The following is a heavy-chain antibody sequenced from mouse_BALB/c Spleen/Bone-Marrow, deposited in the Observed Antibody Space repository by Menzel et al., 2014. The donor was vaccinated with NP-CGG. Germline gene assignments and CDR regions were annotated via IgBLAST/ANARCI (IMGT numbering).Heavy chain of an antibody. CDR2: IFPGTGTT. CDR3: ARHYYGSSDAMDY. CDR1: GYTLTNYW. D-gene: IGHD1-1*01. Sequence: VQVVESGAELVKPGASVKLSCKTSGYTLTNYWIQWVKQRPGQGLGWIGEIFPGTGTTYYNEKFKGKATLTIDTSSSTAYMQLSSLTSEDSTVYFCARHYYGSSDAMDYWGQGTSVTVSA. J-gene: IGHJ4*01. V-gene: IGHV1S132*01.